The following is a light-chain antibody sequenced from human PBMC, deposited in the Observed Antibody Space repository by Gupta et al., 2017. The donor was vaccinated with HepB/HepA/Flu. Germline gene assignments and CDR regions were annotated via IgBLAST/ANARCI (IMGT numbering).Light chain of an antibody. CDR1: QSRIHSYGNTY. J-gene: IGKJ1*01. CDR3: MQGKQFPWT. Sequence: DIVITQTPLSSPVTLGQPASLSCRPRQSRIHSYGNTYLSWVQQRPGQPPILPIYKISNRCSGVPDRFSGSGAVTDFTLKISSVEAEDVVVYYFMQGKQFPWTFGQGTKVEIK. CDR2: KIS. V-gene: IGKV2-24*01.